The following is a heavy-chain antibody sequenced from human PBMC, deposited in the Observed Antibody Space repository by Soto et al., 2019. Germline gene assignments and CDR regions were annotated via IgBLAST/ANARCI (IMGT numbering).Heavy chain of an antibody. CDR2: ISGSGGST. CDR1: GFTFNKYA. CDR3: AKIAAPVY. Sequence: GESLKISCVASGFTFNKYALAWVRQAPGKGLEWVSAISGSGGSTYYADSVKGRFTISRDNSKNTLYLQMNSLRAEDTAVYYCAKIAAPVYWGQGTLVTVSS. V-gene: IGHV3-23*01. D-gene: IGHD6-13*01. J-gene: IGHJ4*02.